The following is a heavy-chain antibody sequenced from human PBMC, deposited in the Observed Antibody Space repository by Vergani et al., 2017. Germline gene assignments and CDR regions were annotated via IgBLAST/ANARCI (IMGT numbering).Heavy chain of an antibody. D-gene: IGHD1-26*01. CDR3: ASRGPGVGATTALGGMDV. CDR2: ISAYNGNT. Sequence: QVQLVQSGAEVKKPGASVKVSCKASGYTFTSYGISWVRQAPGQGLEWMGWISAYNGNTNYAQKLQGRVTMTTDTSTSTAYMELRSLGSDDTAVYYCASRGPGVGATTALGGMDVWGQGTTVTVSS. V-gene: IGHV1-18*01. J-gene: IGHJ6*02. CDR1: GYTFTSYG.